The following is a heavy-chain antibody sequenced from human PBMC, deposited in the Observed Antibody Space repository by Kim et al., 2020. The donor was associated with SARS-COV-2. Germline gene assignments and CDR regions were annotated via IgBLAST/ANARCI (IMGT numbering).Heavy chain of an antibody. V-gene: IGHV3-23*01. D-gene: IGHD3-3*01. Sequence: YADAVKGRFTIPRDKSKNTLYRQLNSLRAEDTAVYYCAIVASKLRFLNFEYWGQGTLVTVSP. J-gene: IGHJ4*02. CDR3: AIVASKLRFLNFEY.